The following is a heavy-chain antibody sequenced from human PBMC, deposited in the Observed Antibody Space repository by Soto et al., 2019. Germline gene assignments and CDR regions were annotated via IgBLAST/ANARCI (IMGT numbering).Heavy chain of an antibody. Sequence: SETLSLTCTVSGGSISSSDYSWSWIRQPPGKGLEWIGFIYQSGSTYYSPSLKSRLTMSLDRSKNQFSLKLSSVTAADTAVYYCAREVLYYDSSGYSWDDAFDIWGQGTLVTVSS. CDR1: GGSISSSDYS. CDR3: AREVLYYDSSGYSWDDAFDI. J-gene: IGHJ3*02. CDR2: IYQSGST. V-gene: IGHV4-30-2*01. D-gene: IGHD3-22*01.